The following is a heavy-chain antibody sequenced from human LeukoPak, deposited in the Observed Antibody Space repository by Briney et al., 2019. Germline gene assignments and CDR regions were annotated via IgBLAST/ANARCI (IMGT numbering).Heavy chain of an antibody. J-gene: IGHJ4*02. Sequence: SQTLSLTCTVSGGSISGGSYYWSWIRQPAGKGLEWIGRMYSSGSTNYNPSLKSRVTISVDTSKNQFSLKLSSVTAADTAVYYCARGTVGRTYCGGDCYSPIDYWGQGSLVTVSS. D-gene: IGHD2-21*01. V-gene: IGHV4-61*02. CDR1: GGSISGGSYY. CDR3: ARGTVGRTYCGGDCYSPIDY. CDR2: MYSSGST.